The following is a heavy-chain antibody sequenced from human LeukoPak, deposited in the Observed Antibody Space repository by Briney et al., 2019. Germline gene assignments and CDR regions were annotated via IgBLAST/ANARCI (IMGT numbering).Heavy chain of an antibody. D-gene: IGHD6-19*01. J-gene: IGHJ5*02. CDR3: ARGRGSGHKENWFDP. CDR1: GYTFTTYD. V-gene: IGHV1-8*01. Sequence: ASVKVSCKASGYTFTTYDINWVRQATGQGLEWMGWMNPNSGNTGYTQKFQSGVTMTRNTSISTAYMELSSLRSEDTAVYYCARGRGSGHKENWFDPWGQGTLVTVSS. CDR2: MNPNSGNT.